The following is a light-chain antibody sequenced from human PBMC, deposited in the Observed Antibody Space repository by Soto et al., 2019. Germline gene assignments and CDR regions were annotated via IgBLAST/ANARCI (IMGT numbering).Light chain of an antibody. Sequence: IVMTHSPGTLSLSPWERATLSCRSSQSVSYYLAWYQQKPGQAPRLLIYDASNRATGIPARFSGSGSGTDFTLTISSLEPEDFAVYYCQQRSNWPPITFGQGTRLEIK. CDR2: DAS. J-gene: IGKJ5*01. V-gene: IGKV3-11*01. CDR1: QSVSYY. CDR3: QQRSNWPPIT.